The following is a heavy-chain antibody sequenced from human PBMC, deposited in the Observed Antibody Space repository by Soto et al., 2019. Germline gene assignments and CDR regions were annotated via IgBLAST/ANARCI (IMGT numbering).Heavy chain of an antibody. CDR2: INQGGSEK. J-gene: IGHJ4*02. CDR1: GFTFSRYW. Sequence: PGGSLRLSCVASGFTFSRYWMSWVRQAPGKGLEWVANINQGGSEKYYMDSVKGRFTFSRDNAKNSLYLQMDSLRAEDTAVYYCARDQGRGYNYGFDYWGQGTLVTVSS. V-gene: IGHV3-7*01. CDR3: ARDQGRGYNYGFDY. D-gene: IGHD5-18*01.